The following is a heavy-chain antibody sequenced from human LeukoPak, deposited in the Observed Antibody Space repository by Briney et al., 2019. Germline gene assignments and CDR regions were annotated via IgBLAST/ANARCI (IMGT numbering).Heavy chain of an antibody. CDR3: AKDSPRGDITMIVVVLPDY. CDR2: ISGSGGST. CDR1: GLTFSSYA. Sequence: PGGSLRLSCAASGLTFSSYAMSWVRQAPGKGLEWVSAISGSGGSTYYADSVKGRFTISRDNSKNTLYLQMNSLRAEDTAVYYCAKDSPRGDITMIVVVLPDYWGQGTLVTVSS. J-gene: IGHJ4*02. V-gene: IGHV3-23*01. D-gene: IGHD3-22*01.